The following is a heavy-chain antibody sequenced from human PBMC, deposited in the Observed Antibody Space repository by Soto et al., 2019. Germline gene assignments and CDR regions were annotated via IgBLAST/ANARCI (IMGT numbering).Heavy chain of an antibody. CDR3: ERPYSRSSRGSFDI. V-gene: IGHV4-59*08. Sequence: PSETLSLTCTVSGGSISSYYWSWIRQPPGKGLEWIGYIYYSGTTNYNPSLKSRVTISVDRSKNQFSLKLSSVTAADTAVYYCERPYSRSSRGSFDIWGQGTMVTVSS. CDR1: GGSISSYY. J-gene: IGHJ3*02. CDR2: IYYSGTT. D-gene: IGHD6-6*01.